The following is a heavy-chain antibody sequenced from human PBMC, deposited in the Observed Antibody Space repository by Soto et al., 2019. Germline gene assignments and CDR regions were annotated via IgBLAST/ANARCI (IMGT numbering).Heavy chain of an antibody. CDR1: GYTFTSYG. Sequence: QVQLVQSGAEVKKPGASVKVSCKASGYTFTSYGVSWVRQAPGQGLEWMGWISGYNGNTNYAQKLQGRVTMTTDTSSSTAYMELSSLRSDDTAVYYCARAGKYYYGSGSPYYSGMDVWGQGITVTVSS. D-gene: IGHD3-10*01. CDR2: ISGYNGNT. CDR3: ARAGKYYYGSGSPYYSGMDV. V-gene: IGHV1-18*04. J-gene: IGHJ6*02.